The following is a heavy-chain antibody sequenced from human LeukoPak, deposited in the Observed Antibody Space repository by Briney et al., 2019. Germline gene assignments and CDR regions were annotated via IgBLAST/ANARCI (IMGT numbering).Heavy chain of an antibody. CDR1: GYTFTGYY. J-gene: IGHJ4*02. D-gene: IGHD3-22*01. Sequence: ASVKVSCKASGYTFTGYYMHWVRQAPGQGLEWMGWINPNSGGTNYAQQFQGRLTMTRDTSIGTAYMELSRLRSDDTAVYYCARVKTMIIVVSLFDYRGQGTLVTVSS. V-gene: IGHV1-2*02. CDR2: INPNSGGT. CDR3: ARVKTMIIVVSLFDY.